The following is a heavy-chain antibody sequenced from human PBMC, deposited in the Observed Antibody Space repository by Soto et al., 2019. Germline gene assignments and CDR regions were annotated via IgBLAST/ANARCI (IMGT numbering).Heavy chain of an antibody. D-gene: IGHD6-19*01. CDR2: ISYDGSNK. CDR3: AKDDSSGGGYYYYGVDV. J-gene: IGHJ6*02. CDR1: GFSFRRYG. V-gene: IGHV3-30*18. Sequence: GGSLRLSCAASGFSFRRYGMHWVRQAPGKGLEWVAVISYDGSNKYYAGSVKGRFTISRDNSKNTLYLQMNSLRAEDTAVYYCAKDDSSGGGYYYYGVDVWGQGTTVTVSS.